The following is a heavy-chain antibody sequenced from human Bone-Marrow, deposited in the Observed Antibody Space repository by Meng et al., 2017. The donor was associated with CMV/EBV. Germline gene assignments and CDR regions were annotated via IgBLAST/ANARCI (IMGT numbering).Heavy chain of an antibody. J-gene: IGHJ6*02. Sequence: SVKVSCKASGGTFSSYAISWVRQAPGQGLAWMGGIIPIFGTANYAQKFQGRVTITTDESTSTAYMELSSLRSEDTAVYYCARSGYSYGYPVYYYYGMNVWGQGTTVTVSS. CDR3: ARSGYSYGYPVYYYYGMNV. D-gene: IGHD5-18*01. CDR2: IIPIFGTA. CDR1: GGTFSSYA. V-gene: IGHV1-69*05.